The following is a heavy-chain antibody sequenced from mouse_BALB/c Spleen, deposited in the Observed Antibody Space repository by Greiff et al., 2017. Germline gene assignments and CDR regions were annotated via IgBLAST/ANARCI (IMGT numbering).Heavy chain of an antibody. Sequence: EVQLQQSGPELVKPGASVKLSCKASGYTFTSYVMHWVKQKPGQGLEWIGYINPYNDGTKYNEKFKGKATLTSDKSSSTAYMELSSLTSEDSAVYYSARGGTARATDAMDDWGQGTSVTVSS. CDR2: INPYNDGT. J-gene: IGHJ4*01. D-gene: IGHD3-2*01. CDR1: GYTFTSYV. V-gene: IGHV1-14*01. CDR3: ARGGTARATDAMDD.